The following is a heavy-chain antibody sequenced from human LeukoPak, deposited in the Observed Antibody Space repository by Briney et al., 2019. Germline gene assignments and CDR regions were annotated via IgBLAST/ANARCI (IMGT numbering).Heavy chain of an antibody. V-gene: IGHV1-69*13. Sequence: ASVKVSCKASGGTFSSYAISWVRQAPGQGLEWMGGIIPIFGTANYAQKFQGRVTITADESTSTAYMELSSLRSEDTAVYYCARARPGITSSAFDYWGQGTLVTVSS. D-gene: IGHD2-2*01. J-gene: IGHJ4*02. CDR3: ARARPGITSSAFDY. CDR1: GGTFSSYA. CDR2: IIPIFGTA.